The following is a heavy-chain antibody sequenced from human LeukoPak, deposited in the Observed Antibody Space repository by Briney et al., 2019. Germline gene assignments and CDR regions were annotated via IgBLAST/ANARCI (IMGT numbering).Heavy chain of an antibody. CDR1: GFTFSSYA. Sequence: GGSLRLSCAASGFTFSSYAMSWVRQAPGKGLEWVSSISSSSSYIYYADSVKGRFTISRDNAKNSLYLQMNSLRAEDTAVYYCARDMTYYDFSDYWGQGTLVTVSS. CDR2: ISSSSSYI. J-gene: IGHJ4*02. CDR3: ARDMTYYDFSDY. V-gene: IGHV3-21*01. D-gene: IGHD3-3*01.